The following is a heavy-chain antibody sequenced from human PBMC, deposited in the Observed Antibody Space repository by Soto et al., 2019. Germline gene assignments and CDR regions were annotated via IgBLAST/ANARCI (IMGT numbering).Heavy chain of an antibody. CDR1: GGSLSSYY. J-gene: IGHJ4*02. V-gene: IGHV4-59*01. Sequence: SETLSLTCTVSGGSLSSYYWTWIRQPPGKGLEWIGYIYYSGSTNYNPSLKSRVTMSVDTSKNQFSLKLRSVTAADTAVYYCARGSFRGSYLDYWGQGTLVTVSS. CDR2: IYYSGST. D-gene: IGHD1-26*01. CDR3: ARGSFRGSYLDY.